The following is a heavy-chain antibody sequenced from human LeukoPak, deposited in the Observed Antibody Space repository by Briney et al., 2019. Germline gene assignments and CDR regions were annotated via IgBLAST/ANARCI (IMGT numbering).Heavy chain of an antibody. CDR3: AKVGRARIAVAGSFDF. CDR1: GFTFSSYS. V-gene: IGHV3-23*01. Sequence: GGSLRLSCTASGFTFSSYSMNWVRQAPGKGLEWVSTINYSGESTYYADSLKGRFTISRDNSKNTLYLQMNTLRADDTAVYYCAKVGRARIAVAGSFDFWGQGTLVTVSS. D-gene: IGHD6-19*01. J-gene: IGHJ4*02. CDR2: INYSGEST.